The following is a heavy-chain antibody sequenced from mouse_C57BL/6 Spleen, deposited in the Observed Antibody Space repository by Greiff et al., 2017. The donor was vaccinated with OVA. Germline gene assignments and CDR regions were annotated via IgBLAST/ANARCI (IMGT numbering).Heavy chain of an antibody. Sequence: QVQLQQSGAELARPGASVKLSCKASGYTLTSYGISWVKQRTGQGLEWIGEIYPRSGNTYYNEKFKGKATLTADKSSSTAYMELRSLTSEDSAVYFCARNLDSSGYLYWGQGTLVTVSA. CDR1: GYTLTSYG. D-gene: IGHD3-2*02. V-gene: IGHV1-81*01. CDR3: ARNLDSSGYLY. CDR2: IYPRSGNT. J-gene: IGHJ3*01.